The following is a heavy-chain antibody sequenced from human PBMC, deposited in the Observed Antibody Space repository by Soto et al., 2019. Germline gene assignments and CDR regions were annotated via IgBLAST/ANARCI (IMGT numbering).Heavy chain of an antibody. CDR1: GFPFSNHA. V-gene: IGHV3-64D*06. Sequence: VGSLRLSCSASGFPFSNHAMHWVRQAPGKGLEYVSAINYNGGTTYYVDSVKGRFTISRDNSKNTLYLQMSSLKVEDTAMYHCVTWGGIEARNLDHWGQGALVTVSS. CDR2: INYNGGTT. CDR3: VTWGGIEARNLDH. J-gene: IGHJ4*02. D-gene: IGHD6-6*01.